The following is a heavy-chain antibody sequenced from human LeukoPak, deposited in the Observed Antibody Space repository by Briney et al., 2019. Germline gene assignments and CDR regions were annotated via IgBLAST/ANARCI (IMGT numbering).Heavy chain of an antibody. CDR2: INHNGST. Sequence: SETLSLTCAVYGGSFSGYYWSWIRQPPGKGLEWIGEINHNGSTNYNPSLKSRVTISVDTSKNQFSLKLSSVTAADTAVYYCARAQRLYYDISGPGMGNWFDPWGQGTLVTVSS. V-gene: IGHV4-34*01. CDR1: GGSFSGYY. D-gene: IGHD3-9*01. CDR3: ARAQRLYYDISGPGMGNWFDP. J-gene: IGHJ5*02.